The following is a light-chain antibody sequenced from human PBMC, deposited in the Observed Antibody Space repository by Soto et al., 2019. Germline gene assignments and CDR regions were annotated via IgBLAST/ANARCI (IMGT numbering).Light chain of an antibody. CDR1: QSVSSY. CDR3: QQRSNWPLT. J-gene: IGKJ4*01. V-gene: IGKV3-11*01. Sequence: EIVLTQSPATLSLSPGERATLSCRASQSVSSYLAWYQQKPGQAPRLLIYDASNRATGIPARFSGSGSGTDFTLTISSLEPEDVAVDYGQQRSNWPLTFGGGTKVEIK. CDR2: DAS.